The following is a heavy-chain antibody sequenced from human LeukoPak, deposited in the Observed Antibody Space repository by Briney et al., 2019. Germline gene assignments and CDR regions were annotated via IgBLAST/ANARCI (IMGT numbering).Heavy chain of an antibody. Sequence: LSGGSLRLSCAASGFTFDDYGMSWVCQAPGKGLEWVSGINWNGGSTGYADSVKGRFTISRDNAKNSLYLQMNSLRAEDTALYYCARDSVYTAMLTHWGQGTLVTVSS. J-gene: IGHJ4*02. CDR1: GFTFDDYG. CDR3: ARDSVYTAMLTH. V-gene: IGHV3-20*04. CDR2: INWNGGST. D-gene: IGHD5-18*01.